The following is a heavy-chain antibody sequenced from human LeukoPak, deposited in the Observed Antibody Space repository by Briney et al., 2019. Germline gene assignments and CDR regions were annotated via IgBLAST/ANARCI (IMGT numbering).Heavy chain of an antibody. J-gene: IGHJ4*02. CDR3: ARHVGISF. Sequence: PGGSLRLSCTASGFTFSRAWMTWVRQAPGKGLEWVADIREDGTEKNYVDSVKGRFTISRDNAKNSLFLQMSNLRDDDTAIYYCARHVGISFWGQGTLVTVSS. CDR1: GFTFSRAW. CDR2: IREDGTEK. D-gene: IGHD7-27*01. V-gene: IGHV3-7*01.